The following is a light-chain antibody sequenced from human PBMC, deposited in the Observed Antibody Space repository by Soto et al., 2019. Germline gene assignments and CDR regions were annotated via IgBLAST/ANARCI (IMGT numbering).Light chain of an antibody. V-gene: IGKV1-5*03. CDR2: KAS. CDR3: QQRSNWPSIT. CDR1: QSISSW. Sequence: DIQMAQSPSTLSASVGDRVTITCRASQSISSWLAWYQQKPGKAPNLLIYKASTLESGVPSRFSGSGSGTEFTLTISSVQPDDFAVYYCQQRSNWPSITFGQGTRLEIK. J-gene: IGKJ5*01.